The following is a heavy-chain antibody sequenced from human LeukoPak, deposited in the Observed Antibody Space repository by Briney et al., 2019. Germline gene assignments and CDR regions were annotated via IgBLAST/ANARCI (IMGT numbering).Heavy chain of an antibody. Sequence: SVKVSCKASGYTFTSYDINWVRQATGQGLEWMGWMNPNSGNTGYAQKFQGRVTMTRNTSISTAYMELSSLRSEDTAVYYCARAEGRAGLLWFGELLEVWFDPWGHGTLVTVSS. D-gene: IGHD3-10*01. CDR3: ARAEGRAGLLWFGELLEVWFDP. CDR1: GYTFTSYD. CDR2: MNPNSGNT. V-gene: IGHV1-8*01. J-gene: IGHJ5*02.